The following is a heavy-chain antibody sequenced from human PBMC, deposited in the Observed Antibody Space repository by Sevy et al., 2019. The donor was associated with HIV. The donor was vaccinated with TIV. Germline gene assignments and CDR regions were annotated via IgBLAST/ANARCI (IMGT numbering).Heavy chain of an antibody. J-gene: IGHJ5*02. CDR2: ICGGGHNP. V-gene: IGHV3-23*01. CDR3: SRDREWDLPPGWLDP. D-gene: IGHD1-26*01. CDR1: GFTFSAYA. Sequence: GGSLRLSCVASGFTFSAYAMTWVRQAPGKGLEWVSTICGGGHNPYYANSVKGRFSFSRDNSKTKQFLQMKSMSVDDTAIYFCSRDREWDLPPGWLDPWGQGTLVTVSS.